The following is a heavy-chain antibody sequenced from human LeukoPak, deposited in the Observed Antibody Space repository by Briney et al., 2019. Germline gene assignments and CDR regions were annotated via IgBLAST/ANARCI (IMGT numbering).Heavy chain of an antibody. V-gene: IGHV3-23*01. CDR3: AGERKRGKLLWSHTTYYFDY. Sequence: PGGSLRLSCATSGFTFSSYAMSWFRQAPGKGLKWVSAISGSGGSTYYADSVKGRFTISRDNSKNTLYLQMNSLRAEDTAVYYCAGERKRGKLLWSHTTYYFDYWGQGTLVTVSS. D-gene: IGHD3-10*01. J-gene: IGHJ4*02. CDR2: ISGSGGST. CDR1: GFTFSSYA.